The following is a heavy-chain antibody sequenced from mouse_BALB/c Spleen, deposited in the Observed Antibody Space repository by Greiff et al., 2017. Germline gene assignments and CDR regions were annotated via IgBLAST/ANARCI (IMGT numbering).Heavy chain of an antibody. CDR3: ARSGYDGYTYYYAMDY. D-gene: IGHD2-3*01. V-gene: IGHV5-17*02. Sequence: DVMLVESGGGLVQPGGSRKLSCAASGFTFSSFGMHWVRQAPEKGLEWVAYISSGSSTIYYADTVKGRFTISRDNPKNTLFLQMTSLRSEDTAMYYCARSGYDGYTYYYAMDYWGQGTSVTVSS. CDR1: GFTFSSFG. J-gene: IGHJ4*01. CDR2: ISSGSSTI.